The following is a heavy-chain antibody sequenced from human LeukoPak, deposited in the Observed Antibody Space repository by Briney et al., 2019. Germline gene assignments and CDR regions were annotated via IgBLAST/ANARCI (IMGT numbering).Heavy chain of an antibody. CDR2: LDTSGST. CDR1: GGSISSYY. D-gene: IGHD3-10*01. V-gene: IGHV4-4*07. J-gene: IGHJ3*02. Sequence: SETLSLTCTVSGGSISSYYWSWIRQPAGKGLEWIGRLDTSGSTSYNPSLKSRVTMSVDTSKNQFSLKLSSVTAADTAVYYCARGVTPYDAFDIWGQGTMVTVSS. CDR3: ARGVTPYDAFDI.